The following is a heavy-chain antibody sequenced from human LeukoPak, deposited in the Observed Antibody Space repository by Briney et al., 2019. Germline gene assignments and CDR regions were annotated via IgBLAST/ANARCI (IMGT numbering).Heavy chain of an antibody. CDR3: ARVGPLYYYDSSEDGMDV. CDR2: ISAYNGNT. Sequence: ASVEVSCKASGYTFTSYGISWVRQAPRQGLEWMGWISAYNGNTNYAQKLQGRVTMTTDTSTSTAYMELRSLRSDDTAVYYCARVGPLYYYDSSEDGMDVWGQGTTVTVSS. CDR1: GYTFTSYG. J-gene: IGHJ6*02. D-gene: IGHD3-22*01. V-gene: IGHV1-18*01.